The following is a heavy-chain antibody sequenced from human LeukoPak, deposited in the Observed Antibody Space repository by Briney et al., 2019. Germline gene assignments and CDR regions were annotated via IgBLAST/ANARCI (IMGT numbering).Heavy chain of an antibody. J-gene: IGHJ5*02. Sequence: HPGGSLRLSCAASGFTFNIYDMHWVRQAPGKGLEWVAVISYDGSNKYYADSVKGRFTISRDNSKNTLYLQMNSLRAEDTAVYYCAKDLAEYNWNVGANWFDPWGQGTLVTVSS. D-gene: IGHD1-20*01. CDR2: ISYDGSNK. CDR3: AKDLAEYNWNVGANWFDP. V-gene: IGHV3-30*18. CDR1: GFTFNIYD.